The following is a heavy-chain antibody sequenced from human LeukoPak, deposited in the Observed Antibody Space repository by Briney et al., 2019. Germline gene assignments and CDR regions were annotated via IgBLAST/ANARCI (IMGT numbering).Heavy chain of an antibody. CDR3: ARGRGGSYYGAYYYYGMDV. J-gene: IGHJ6*02. Sequence: ASETLSLTCAVYGGSFSGYYWSWLRQPPGKGLKWSGEINHSGSTNYNPSLKSRVTISVDTSKNQFSLKLSSVTAADTAVYYCARGRGGSYYGAYYYYGMDVWGQGTMVTVSS. D-gene: IGHD1-26*01. CDR2: INHSGST. CDR1: GGSFSGYY. V-gene: IGHV4-34*01.